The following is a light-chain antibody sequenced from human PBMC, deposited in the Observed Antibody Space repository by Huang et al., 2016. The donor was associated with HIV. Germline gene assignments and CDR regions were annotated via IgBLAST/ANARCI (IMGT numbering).Light chain of an antibody. CDR3: QQRNDWPPWT. CDR1: QSIGSY. CDR2: DAS. Sequence: EIVLTQSPATLSLSPGEGATLSCRASQSIGSYLAWYQQRPGQAPRLLIYDASVRGTGIQARFSGRGSGTDFTLAISGLGREDFAVYYCQQRNDWPPWTFGQGTK. J-gene: IGKJ1*01. V-gene: IGKV3-11*01.